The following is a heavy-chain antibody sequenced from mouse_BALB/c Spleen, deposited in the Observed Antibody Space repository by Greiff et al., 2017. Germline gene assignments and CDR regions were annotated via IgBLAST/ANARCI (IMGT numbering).Heavy chain of an antibody. Sequence: EVKVVESGGGLVQPGGSLRLSCATSGFTFTDYYMSWVRQPPGKALEWLGFIRNKANGYTTEYSASVKGRFTISSDNPQSILYLQMNTLRAEDSATYYCARGQTWFAYWGQGTLVTVSA. CDR1: GFTFTDYY. CDR3: ARGQTWFAY. CDR2: IRNKANGYTT. J-gene: IGHJ3*01. V-gene: IGHV7-3*02.